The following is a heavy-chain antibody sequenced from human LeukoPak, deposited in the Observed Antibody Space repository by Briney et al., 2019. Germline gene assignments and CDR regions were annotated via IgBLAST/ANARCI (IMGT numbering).Heavy chain of an antibody. CDR1: GGSISSYY. Sequence: SETLSLTCTVSGGSISSYYWSWIRQPPGKGLEWIGYIYYSGSTNYNPFLKSRVTISVDTSKNQFSLKLSSVTAADTAVYYCARPRDYGDPHDAFDIWGQGTMVTVSS. V-gene: IGHV4-59*08. J-gene: IGHJ3*02. CDR2: IYYSGST. CDR3: ARPRDYGDPHDAFDI. D-gene: IGHD4-17*01.